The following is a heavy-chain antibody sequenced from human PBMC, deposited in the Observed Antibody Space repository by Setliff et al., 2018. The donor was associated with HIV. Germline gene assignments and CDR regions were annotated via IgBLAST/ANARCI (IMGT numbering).Heavy chain of an antibody. Sequence: ASVKVSCKASGYTFSHYPMHWVRQAPGQRPEWMGWINTGNGNTKYSQKFQDRVTITRDKSTSTAYMVLSSLTSEDTAVYYCARGGAREYQLLYNYFDPWGQGTLVTVSS. CDR1: GYTFSHYP. CDR3: ARGGAREYQLLYNYFDP. D-gene: IGHD2-2*01. J-gene: IGHJ5*02. V-gene: IGHV1-3*04. CDR2: INTGNGNT.